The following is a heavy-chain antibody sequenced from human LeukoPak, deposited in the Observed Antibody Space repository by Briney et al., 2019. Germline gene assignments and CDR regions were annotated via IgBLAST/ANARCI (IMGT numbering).Heavy chain of an antibody. CDR3: ASGPYYYGSGRHK. V-gene: IGHV3-21*01. CDR1: GFTFSSYS. J-gene: IGHJ4*02. D-gene: IGHD3-10*01. CDR2: ISSSSSYI. Sequence: GGSLRLSCAASGFTFSSYSMNWVRQAPGKGLEWVSSISSSSSYIYYADSVKGRFTISRDNAKNSLYLQMNSLRAEDTAVYYCASGPYYYGSGRHKWGQGTLVTVSS.